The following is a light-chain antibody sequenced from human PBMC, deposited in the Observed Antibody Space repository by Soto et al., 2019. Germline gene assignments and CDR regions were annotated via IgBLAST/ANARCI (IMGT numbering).Light chain of an antibody. CDR1: SSNIGSNT. J-gene: IGLJ2*01. CDR3: AAWDDSLNGVV. CDR2: SNN. V-gene: IGLV1-44*01. Sequence: QSVLTQPPSASGTPGQRVTISCSRSSSNIGSNTVNWYQQLPGTAPKLLIYSNNQRPSGFPDRFSGSKSGTSASLAISGLKSEDEADYYGAAWDDSLNGVVFGGGTPLTVL.